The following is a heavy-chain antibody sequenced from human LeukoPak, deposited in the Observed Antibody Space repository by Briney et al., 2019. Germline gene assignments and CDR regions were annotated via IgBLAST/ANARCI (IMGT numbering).Heavy chain of an antibody. D-gene: IGHD6-13*01. V-gene: IGHV4-34*01. CDR1: GGSISSFY. J-gene: IGHJ6*03. CDR2: INHSGST. CDR3: AREGWSRIEGRSIAAAGRDYYYMDV. Sequence: PSETLSLTCTVSGGSISSFYWSWIRQPPGKGLEWIGEINHSGSTNYNPSLKSRVTISVDTSKNQFSLKLSSVTAADTAVYYCAREGWSRIEGRSIAAAGRDYYYMDVWGKGTTVTVSS.